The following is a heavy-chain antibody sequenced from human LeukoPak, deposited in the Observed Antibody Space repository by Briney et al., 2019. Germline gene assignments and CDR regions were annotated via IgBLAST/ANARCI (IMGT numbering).Heavy chain of an antibody. CDR2: IYYSGNT. Sequence: KPSETLSLTCIVSGYSIGSDCYWGWIRQPPGEGLEWIGSIYYSGNTYYNASLQSRVTMSVDTSKNQFSLKLTSVIAADTAVYYCARQGEPKYYYCYMDVWGKGTTVTISS. J-gene: IGHJ6*03. CDR1: GYSIGSDCY. V-gene: IGHV4-38-2*02. D-gene: IGHD1-14*01. CDR3: ARQGEPKYYYCYMDV.